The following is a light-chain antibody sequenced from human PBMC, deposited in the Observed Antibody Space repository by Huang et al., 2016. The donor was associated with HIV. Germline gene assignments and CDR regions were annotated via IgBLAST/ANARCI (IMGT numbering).Light chain of an antibody. CDR1: HNINSN. J-gene: IGKJ1*01. CDR3: QQSQNTPWT. CDR2: IAT. Sequence: DIQMTQSPSSLSASIGDRVTLTCRASHNINSNLNWYQQKPGKAPKLLIFIATYLASGVPFRFSGSGSGTHFTLTINGLQPEDLATYFCQQSQNTPWTFGQGSRLEIK. V-gene: IGKV1-39*01.